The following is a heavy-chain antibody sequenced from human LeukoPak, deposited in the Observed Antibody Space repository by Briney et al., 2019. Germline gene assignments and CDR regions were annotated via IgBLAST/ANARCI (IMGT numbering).Heavy chain of an antibody. CDR2: FDPEDGEA. V-gene: IGHV1-24*01. Sequence: ASVKVSCKVSGDTPFELSIHWVRQAPGKGPEWMGTFDPEDGEAIYAQRFQGRVTMTEDTSRETAYMELTSLRSEDTAVYYCATGAGKGWDAFDIWGQGTMVTVSS. J-gene: IGHJ3*02. CDR1: GDTPFELS. CDR3: ATGAGKGWDAFDI.